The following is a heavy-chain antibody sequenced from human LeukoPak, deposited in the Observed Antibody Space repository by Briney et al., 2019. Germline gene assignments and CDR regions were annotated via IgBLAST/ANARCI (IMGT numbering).Heavy chain of an antibody. CDR2: IYTSGST. CDR3: ASIAVAGPSYYFDY. Sequence: SETLSLTCTVSGGSISSGSYYWSWIRQPAGKGLEWIGRIYTSGSTNYNPSLKSRVTISVDTSKNQFSLKLSSVTAADTAVYYCASIAVAGPSYYFDYWGQGTLVTVSS. J-gene: IGHJ4*02. D-gene: IGHD6-19*01. CDR1: GGSISSGSYY. V-gene: IGHV4-61*02.